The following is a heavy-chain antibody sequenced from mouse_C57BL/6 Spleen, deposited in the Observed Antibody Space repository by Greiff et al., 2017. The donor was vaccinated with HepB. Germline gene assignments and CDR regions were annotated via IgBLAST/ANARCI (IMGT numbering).Heavy chain of an antibody. V-gene: IGHV1-74*01. J-gene: IGHJ3*01. D-gene: IGHD2-4*01. CDR2: IHPSDSDT. Sequence: QVHVKQPGAELVKPGASVKVSCKASGYTFTSYWMHWVKQRPGQGLEWIGRIHPSDSDTNYNQKFKGKATLTVDKSSSTAYMQLSSLTSEDSAVYYCAIPYDYDEFAYWGQGTLVTVSA. CDR1: GYTFTSYW. CDR3: AIPYDYDEFAY.